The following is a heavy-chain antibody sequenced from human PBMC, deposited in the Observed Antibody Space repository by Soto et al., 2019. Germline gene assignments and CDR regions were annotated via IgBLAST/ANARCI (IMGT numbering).Heavy chain of an antibody. V-gene: IGHV3-23*01. CDR3: TKRAATVPTPGNYFGS. CDR2: LTRGGTS. D-gene: IGHD1-1*01. CDR1: GFTFSDYS. Sequence: GGSLRLSCAASGFTFSDYSMSWVRQTPERGLEWVSTLTRGGTSYYADSVQGRFTVSRDNSKNTVSLQMHSLRAEDTALYYCTKRAATVPTPGNYFGSWGQGTLVTVSS. J-gene: IGHJ4*02.